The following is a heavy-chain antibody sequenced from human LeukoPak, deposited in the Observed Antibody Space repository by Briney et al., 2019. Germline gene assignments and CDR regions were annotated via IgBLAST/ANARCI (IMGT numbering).Heavy chain of an antibody. CDR3: ASRIAVALNYFDY. Sequence: SETLSLTCTVSGGSISSSSYYWGWIRQPPGKGLEWIGSIYYSGSTYYNPSLKSRVTISVDTSKNQFSLKLSSVTAADTAVYYCASRIAVALNYFDYWGQGTLVTVSS. J-gene: IGHJ4*02. V-gene: IGHV4-39*01. CDR2: IYYSGST. D-gene: IGHD6-19*01. CDR1: GGSISSSSYY.